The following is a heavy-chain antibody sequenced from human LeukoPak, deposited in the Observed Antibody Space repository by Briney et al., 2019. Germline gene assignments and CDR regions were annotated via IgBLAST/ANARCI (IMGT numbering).Heavy chain of an antibody. CDR1: GGSISSSSFY. CDR2: IYGSGST. CDR3: ARHEYYYDSSGPFFF. V-gene: IGHV4-39*01. Sequence: AETLSLTCAVSGGSISSSSFYWGWLRPPPGKGLVAFVSIYGSGSTYYNTSLKSRVTISVHTSKNLFPLKLSSVTAADTAVYYCARHEYYYDSSGPFFFWGQGTLVTVSS. J-gene: IGHJ4*02. D-gene: IGHD3-22*01.